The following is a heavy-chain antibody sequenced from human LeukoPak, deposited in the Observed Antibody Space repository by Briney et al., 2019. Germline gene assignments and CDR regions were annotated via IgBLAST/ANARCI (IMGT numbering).Heavy chain of an antibody. D-gene: IGHD3-16*02. Sequence: PSETLSLTCPVSGGSISSGGYYWSWIRQHPGKGLEWIGYIYYSGSTYYNPSLKSRVTISVDTSKNQFSLKLSSVTAADTAVYYCARGGSYTPLDYWGQGTLVTVSS. J-gene: IGHJ4*02. CDR2: IYYSGST. CDR1: GGSISSGGYY. CDR3: ARGGSYTPLDY. V-gene: IGHV4-31*03.